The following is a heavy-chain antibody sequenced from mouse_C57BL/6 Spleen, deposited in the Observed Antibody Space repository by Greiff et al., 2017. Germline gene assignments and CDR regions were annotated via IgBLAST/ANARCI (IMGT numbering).Heavy chain of an antibody. CDR1: GYAFSSSW. CDR2: IYPGDGDT. D-gene: IGHD2-5*01. V-gene: IGHV1-82*01. Sequence: QVQLQQSGPELVKPGASVKISCKASGYAFSSSWMNWVKQRPGKGLEWIGRIYPGDGDTNYNGKFKGKATLTADKSSSTAYMQLSSLTSEDSAVYFCARSYYSKEDAMDYWGQGTSVTVSS. CDR3: ARSYYSKEDAMDY. J-gene: IGHJ4*01.